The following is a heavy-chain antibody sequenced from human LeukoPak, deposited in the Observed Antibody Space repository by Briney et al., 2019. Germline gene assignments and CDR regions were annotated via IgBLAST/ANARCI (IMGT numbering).Heavy chain of an antibody. J-gene: IGHJ3*02. V-gene: IGHV3-74*01. D-gene: IGHD2-21*01. CDR2: INTDGSSA. CDR1: GFTFTTYW. CDR3: ARGDYAFDI. Sequence: GGSLRLSCAASGFTFTTYWMHWVRQAPGKGLVWVSRINTDGSSASYADSVKGRFTISRDTAKNTLYPQMNSLRAEDTAVYYCARGDYAFDIWGQGTMVTVSS.